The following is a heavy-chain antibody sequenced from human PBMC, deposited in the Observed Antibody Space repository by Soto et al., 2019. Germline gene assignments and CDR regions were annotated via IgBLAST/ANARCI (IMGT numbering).Heavy chain of an antibody. CDR2: ISPSSGYT. J-gene: IGHJ4*02. CDR1: GFTFSDYY. CDR3: VIDNPTCKATDY. Sequence: QVQLVESGGGLVKPGGSLRLSCVASGFTFSDYYVSWFRQAPGKGLEWISYISPSSGYTNHADSVKGRFTISRDNADNSLDLQMNGLKAEDTAVYYCVIDNPTCKATDYWGQGTLVTVSS. V-gene: IGHV3-11*06.